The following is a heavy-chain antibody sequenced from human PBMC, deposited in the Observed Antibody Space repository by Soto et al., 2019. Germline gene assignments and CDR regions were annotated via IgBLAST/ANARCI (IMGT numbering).Heavy chain of an antibody. CDR2: IYFSGVT. D-gene: IGHD1-1*01. CDR1: GGSISSAGYY. CDR3: ARDPWRTPPEAAFDV. V-gene: IGHV4-31*03. Sequence: QVQLQESGPGLVEPSQTLSLTCTVSGGSISSAGYYWSWIRQHPGKGLEWIGYIYFSGVTYYNPYLESRVTISVDTSKNQFSLRLSSVTAADTAVYYCARDPWRTPPEAAFDVWGQGTKVTVSS. J-gene: IGHJ3*01.